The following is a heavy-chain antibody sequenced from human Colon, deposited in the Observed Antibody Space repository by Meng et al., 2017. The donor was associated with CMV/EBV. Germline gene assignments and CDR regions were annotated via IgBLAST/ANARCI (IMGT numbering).Heavy chain of an antibody. V-gene: IGHV3-21*01. Sequence: GESLKISCAASGFTFRNYAMSWVRQAPGKGLEWVSFISSSSREIYYADSVKGRFTISRDNAKNSLYLQMNSLRAEDSAVYYCARSDYDFWSGYLGYFDYWGQGTLVTVSS. D-gene: IGHD3-3*01. CDR3: ARSDYDFWSGYLGYFDY. CDR1: GFTFRNYA. CDR2: ISSSSREI. J-gene: IGHJ4*02.